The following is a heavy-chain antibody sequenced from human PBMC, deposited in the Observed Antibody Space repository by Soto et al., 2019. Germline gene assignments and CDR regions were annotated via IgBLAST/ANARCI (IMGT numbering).Heavy chain of an antibody. CDR2: IFTSGNT. CDR1: GGSMNDYD. J-gene: IGHJ6*02. V-gene: IGHV4-4*07. D-gene: IGHD6-6*01. Sequence: QVQLQESGPGLVKPSETLSLTCTVSGGSMNDYDWRWIRQPAGKGLEWIGRIFTSGNTNYNPSPRSRLTMSVDTSTNQVSLRLTSVTAADTAVYYCASGRLVSRYYGLDVWGQGPTVTVSS. CDR3: ASGRLVSRYYGLDV.